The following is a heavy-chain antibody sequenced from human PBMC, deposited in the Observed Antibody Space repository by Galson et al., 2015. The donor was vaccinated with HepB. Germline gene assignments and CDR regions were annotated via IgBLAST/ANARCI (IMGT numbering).Heavy chain of an antibody. CDR3: ARIRRDGLLDYYYYGMDV. CDR1: GFSLSTSGMR. D-gene: IGHD5-24*01. Sequence: ALVKPTQTLTLTCTFSGFSLSTSGMRVSWIRQPPGKALEWLARIDWDDDKYYSTSLKTRLTISKDTSKNQVVLTMTNMDPVDTATYYCARIRRDGLLDYYYYGMDVWGQGTTVTVSS. CDR2: IDWDDDK. V-gene: IGHV2-70*04. J-gene: IGHJ6*02.